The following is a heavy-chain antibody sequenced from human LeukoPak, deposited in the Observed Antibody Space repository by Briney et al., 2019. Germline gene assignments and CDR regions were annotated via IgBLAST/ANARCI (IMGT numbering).Heavy chain of an antibody. CDR2: ISYSGDT. CDR3: ARHGYNYGPYYFDY. J-gene: IGHJ4*02. D-gene: IGHD5-18*01. V-gene: IGHV4-59*08. CDR1: GGSTSSYY. Sequence: SETLSLTCTVSGGSTSSYYWSWIRQPPGKGLEWIGYISYSGDTNYNPSLRSRVTISLDTSKNQFSLKLSSVTAADTAVYYCARHGYNYGPYYFDYWGQGTLVTVSS.